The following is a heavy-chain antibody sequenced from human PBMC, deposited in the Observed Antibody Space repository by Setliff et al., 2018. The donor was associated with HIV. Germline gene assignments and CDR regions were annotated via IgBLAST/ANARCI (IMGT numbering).Heavy chain of an antibody. CDR1: GGSFSAYH. CDR2: INHSGST. Sequence: SETLSLTCAVYGGSFSAYHWSWIRQTPGKGLEWLGEINHSGSTAYNLALESRVSMSIDTSKNQFSLKLTSVTAADTAICYCARGRDYTGSWFRPFYLDFWGHGNLVTV. D-gene: IGHD3-3*01. J-gene: IGHJ4*01. V-gene: IGHV4-34*01. CDR3: ARGRDYTGSWFRPFYLDF.